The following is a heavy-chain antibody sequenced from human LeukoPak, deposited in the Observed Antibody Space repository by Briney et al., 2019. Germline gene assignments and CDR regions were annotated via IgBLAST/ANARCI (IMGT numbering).Heavy chain of an antibody. D-gene: IGHD3-22*01. J-gene: IGHJ6*03. CDR2: LYTTGTT. CDR1: GGSISSYH. Sequence: KPSETLSLTSTVSGGSISSYHWSWVRQPAGKGLEWIGRLYTTGTTSYNPSLKSRVTMSVDTSKNQFSLKLSSVTAADTAVYYCARGYYDSRYYNYYMGVWGKGTTVTVSS. V-gene: IGHV4-4*07. CDR3: ARGYYDSRYYNYYMGV.